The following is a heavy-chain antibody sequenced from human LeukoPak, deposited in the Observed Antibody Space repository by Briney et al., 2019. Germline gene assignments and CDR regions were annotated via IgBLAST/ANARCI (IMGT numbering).Heavy chain of an antibody. D-gene: IGHD3-9*01. CDR1: GYTFTSYG. V-gene: IGHV1-18*04. Sequence: ASVKGSCKASGYTFTSYGISWVRQAPGQGLEWMGWISAYNGNTNYAQKLQGRVTMTTDTSTSTAYMELRSLRSDDTAVYYCARGYDILTGYYKGQGQYYFDYRGQGTLVTVSS. CDR2: ISAYNGNT. J-gene: IGHJ4*02. CDR3: ARGYDILTGYYKGQGQYYFDY.